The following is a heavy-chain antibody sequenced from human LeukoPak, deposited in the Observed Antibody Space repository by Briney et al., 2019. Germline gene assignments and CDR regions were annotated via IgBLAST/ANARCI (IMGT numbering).Heavy chain of an antibody. V-gene: IGHV3-74*01. Sequence: PGGSLRLSCAASGYNFSPYWMHWVRQAPGKGLVWVSHINQDGGSTVYADSVKGRFTISRDNVKNTLFLQMDSLRAEDTAVYYCARDRGNPDSFSIWGQGTVVTVSS. CDR1: GYNFSPYW. J-gene: IGHJ3*02. CDR2: INQDGGST. D-gene: IGHD3-10*01. CDR3: ARDRGNPDSFSI.